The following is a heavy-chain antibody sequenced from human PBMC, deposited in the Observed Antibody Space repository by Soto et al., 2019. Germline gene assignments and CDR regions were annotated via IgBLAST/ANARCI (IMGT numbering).Heavy chain of an antibody. V-gene: IGHV3-23*01. CDR2: ISARGGRS. CDR3: AKGSIEYSASVEN. Sequence: EVHLLESGGGLVQPGGSLRLSCAASGFSFNSYAMVCVRQAPGKGLEWVSVISARGGRSYFADSVQGRFTISRDKSKNVVSLEMNSLRAEDTAIYFCAKGSIEYSASVENWGQGTLVLVSS. CDR1: GFSFNSYA. D-gene: IGHD5-12*01. J-gene: IGHJ4*02.